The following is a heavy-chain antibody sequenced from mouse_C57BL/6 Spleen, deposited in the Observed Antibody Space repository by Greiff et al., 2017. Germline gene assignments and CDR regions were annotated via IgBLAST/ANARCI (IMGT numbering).Heavy chain of an antibody. Sequence: QVQLQQPGAELVRPGSSVKLSCKASGYTFTSYWMHWVKQRPIQGLEWIGNIDPSDSETHYNQKFKDKATLTVDKSSGTAYMQLSSLTSEDSAVYDCAREKGSYFDYWGQGTTLTVSS. J-gene: IGHJ2*01. CDR3: AREKGSYFDY. CDR1: GYTFTSYW. V-gene: IGHV1-52*01. CDR2: IDPSDSET.